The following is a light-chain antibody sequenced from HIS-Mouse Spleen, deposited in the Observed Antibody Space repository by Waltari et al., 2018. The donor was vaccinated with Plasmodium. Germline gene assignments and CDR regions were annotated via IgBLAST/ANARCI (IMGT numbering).Light chain of an antibody. Sequence: SYVLTQPPSVSVAPGQTARLTCGGNNIGSKSVHWYQQKPGQAPVLVVYVHSDRPSGIPERFSGSNSGNTATLTISRVEAGDEADYYCQVWDSSSDHPVFGGGTKLTVL. CDR3: QVWDSSSDHPV. CDR1: NIGSKS. V-gene: IGLV3-21*02. J-gene: IGLJ2*01. CDR2: VHS.